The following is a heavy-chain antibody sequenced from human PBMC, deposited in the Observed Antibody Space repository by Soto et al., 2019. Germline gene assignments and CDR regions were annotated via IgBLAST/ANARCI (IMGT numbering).Heavy chain of an antibody. V-gene: IGHV3-30*18. Sequence: QVQLVESGGGVVQPGRSLRLSCAASGFTFSSYGMQWVRQAPGKGLEWVAVISYDGSNKYYADSVKGRFTISRDNSKNTLYLQMNSLRAEDTAVYYCAKPLLRFLEWYLDYWGQGTLVTVSS. D-gene: IGHD3-3*01. J-gene: IGHJ4*02. CDR1: GFTFSSYG. CDR3: AKPLLRFLEWYLDY. CDR2: ISYDGSNK.